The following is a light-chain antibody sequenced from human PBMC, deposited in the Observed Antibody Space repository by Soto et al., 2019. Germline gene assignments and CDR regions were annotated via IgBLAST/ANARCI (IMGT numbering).Light chain of an antibody. Sequence: IVLIQSPATLSVSPGERATLSCRASQNISNYLIWYHQKPGQAPRLLIYDVSNRATDIPARFSGSGSGTDFTLTISSLEPEDFAVYYCQQRSNWPRTFGQGTKVDI. V-gene: IGKV3-11*01. CDR2: DVS. CDR1: QNISNY. CDR3: QQRSNWPRT. J-gene: IGKJ1*01.